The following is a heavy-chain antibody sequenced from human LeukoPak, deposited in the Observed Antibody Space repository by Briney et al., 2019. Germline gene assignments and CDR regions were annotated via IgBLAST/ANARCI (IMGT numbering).Heavy chain of an antibody. D-gene: IGHD5-24*01. CDR2: ISSSSSYI. CDR3: ARRDGYNSYYYGMDV. V-gene: IGHV3-21*01. J-gene: IGHJ6*02. CDR1: GFTFSSYS. Sequence: GGSLRLSCAASGFTFSSYSMNWVRQAPGKGLEWVSSISSSSSYIYYADSVKGRFTISRDNAKNSLYLQMNSLRGEDTAVYYCARRDGYNSYYYGMDVWGQGTTVTVSS.